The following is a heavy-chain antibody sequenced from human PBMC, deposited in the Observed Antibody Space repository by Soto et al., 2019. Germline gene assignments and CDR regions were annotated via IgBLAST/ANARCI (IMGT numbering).Heavy chain of an antibody. D-gene: IGHD2-15*01. Sequence: SETLSLTCAVYGGSFSGYYWSWIRQPPGKGLEWIGEINHSGSTNYNPSLKSRVTISVDTSKNQFSLKLSSVTAADTAVYYCARGRRIVVVVAATRHYYYYMDVWGKGTTVTVSS. J-gene: IGHJ6*03. V-gene: IGHV4-34*01. CDR3: ARGRRIVVVVAATRHYYYYMDV. CDR2: INHSGST. CDR1: GGSFSGYY.